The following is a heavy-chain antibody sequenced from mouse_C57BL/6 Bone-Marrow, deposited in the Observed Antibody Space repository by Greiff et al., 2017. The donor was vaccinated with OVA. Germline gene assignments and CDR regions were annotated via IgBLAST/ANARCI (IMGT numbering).Heavy chain of an antibody. CDR3: ARGGLTTVVVYYAMGY. V-gene: IGHV5-12*01. D-gene: IGHD1-1*01. CDR1: GFTFSDYY. J-gene: IGHJ4*01. Sequence: EVQRVESGGGLVQPGGSLKLSCAASGFTFSDYYMYWVRQTPEKRLEWVAYISNGGGSTYYPDTVKGRFTISRDNAKNTLYLQMSRLKSEVTAMYYCARGGLTTVVVYYAMGYWGQGTSVTVSS. CDR2: ISNGGGST.